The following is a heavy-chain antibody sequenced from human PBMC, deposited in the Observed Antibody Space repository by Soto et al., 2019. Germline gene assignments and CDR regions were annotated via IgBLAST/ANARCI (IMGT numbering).Heavy chain of an antibody. D-gene: IGHD2-2*01. Sequence: GESLKTSCKVSGYSFTSYWIGWVRQIPGEGLEWMGIIYLGDSDTSYSPSIQGQVTTSADKDISTAYMQWSSLKASDTAMYYCARQGKYQLLAGYGMDFWGQGTTVTVSS. V-gene: IGHV5-51*01. CDR1: GYSFTSYW. CDR2: IYLGDSDT. J-gene: IGHJ6*02. CDR3: ARQGKYQLLAGYGMDF.